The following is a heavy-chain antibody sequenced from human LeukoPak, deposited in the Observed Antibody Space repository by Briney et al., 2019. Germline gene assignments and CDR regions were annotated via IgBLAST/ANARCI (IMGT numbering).Heavy chain of an antibody. D-gene: IGHD3-10*01. CDR1: GGSFSGYY. CDR2: INHSGST. Sequence: PSETLSLTCAVYGGSFSGYYWSWIRQPPGKGLEWIGEINHSGSTNYNPSLKSRVTISVDTSKNQFSLKLSSVTAADTAVYYCARHTYYYGSGSRRFDPWGQGTLVTVSS. CDR3: ARHTYYYGSGSRRFDP. J-gene: IGHJ5*02. V-gene: IGHV4-34*01.